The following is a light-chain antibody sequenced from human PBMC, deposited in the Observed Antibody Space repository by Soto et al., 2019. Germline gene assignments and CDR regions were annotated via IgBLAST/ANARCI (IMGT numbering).Light chain of an antibody. J-gene: IGKJ2*01. Sequence: DIQMTQSPSSLFASVGDRVTITCRASQSISTFLNWYQQRPGKAPKVLIYGASNLESGVPSRFSGSGSGTEFTMTISSLQPEDFATYYCQQTHSAYTFGQGTKLEIK. V-gene: IGKV1-39*01. CDR3: QQTHSAYT. CDR1: QSISTF. CDR2: GAS.